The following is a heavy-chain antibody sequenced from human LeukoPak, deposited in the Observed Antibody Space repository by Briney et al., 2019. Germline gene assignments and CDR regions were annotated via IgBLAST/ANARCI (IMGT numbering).Heavy chain of an antibody. CDR2: MYSGGSP. V-gene: IGHV3-53*01. D-gene: IGHD5-18*01. CDR1: GFTVSSNY. Sequence: GGSLRLSCAASGFTVSSNYMSWVRRAPGKGLEWVSFMYSGGSPYYAAYVTGRFHISRDKSKNTLFLQINSLRAEDTAVYYCARGARGFNYGYYDYWGQGTLVTVSS. J-gene: IGHJ4*02. CDR3: ARGARGFNYGYYDY.